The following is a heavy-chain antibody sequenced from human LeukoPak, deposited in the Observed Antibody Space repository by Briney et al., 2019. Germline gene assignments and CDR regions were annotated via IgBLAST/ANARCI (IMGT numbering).Heavy chain of an antibody. CDR1: GGSISSSSYY. D-gene: IGHD6-19*01. V-gene: IGHV4-39*01. Sequence: SETLSLTCTVSGGSISSSSYYWGWIRQPPGKGLEWIGTIYYTGSTYYNPSLKSRVTISVDTSKNQCSLKVTSVTAADTAVYYCVRRRGWYPVDYWGQGTLVTVSS. CDR3: VRRRGWYPVDY. CDR2: IYYTGST. J-gene: IGHJ4*02.